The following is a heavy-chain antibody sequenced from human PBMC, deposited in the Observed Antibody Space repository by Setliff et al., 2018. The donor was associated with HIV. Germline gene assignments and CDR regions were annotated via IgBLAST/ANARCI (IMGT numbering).Heavy chain of an antibody. CDR3: ARGYDVVTGSPLYYMDV. CDR2: IHHIGGT. V-gene: IGHV4-59*11. CDR1: YGSISGHY. D-gene: IGHD3-9*01. Sequence: SETLSLTCTVSYGSISGHYWTWIRQPPGKGLEWIGYIHHIGGTQYNPSLMSRLTMSVDSAKNQFSLKLWSVTAADTAVYYCARGYDVVTGSPLYYMDVWGKGTTVTVSS. J-gene: IGHJ6*03.